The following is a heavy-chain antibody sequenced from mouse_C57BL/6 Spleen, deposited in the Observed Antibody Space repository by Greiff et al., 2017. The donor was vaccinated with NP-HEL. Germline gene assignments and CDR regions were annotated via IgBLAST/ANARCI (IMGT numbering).Heavy chain of an antibody. D-gene: IGHD3-2*02. CDR3: ARRGTAQATGYFEV. CDR2: IDPSDSET. Sequence: QVQLQQPGAELVRPGSSVKLSCKASGYTFTSYWMHWVKQRPIQGLEWIGNIDPSDSETHYNQKFKDKATLTVDKSSSTAYMQLSSLTSEDSAVYYCARRGTAQATGYFEVWGTGTTVTVAS. CDR1: GYTFTSYW. V-gene: IGHV1-52*01. J-gene: IGHJ1*03.